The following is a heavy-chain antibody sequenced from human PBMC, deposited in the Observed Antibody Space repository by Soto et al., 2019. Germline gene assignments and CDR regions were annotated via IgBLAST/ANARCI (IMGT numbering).Heavy chain of an antibody. CDR1: GFTVSNNY. V-gene: IGHV3-53*02. Sequence: EVQLVETGGGLIQPGGSLRLSCAASGFTVSNNYMSWVRQAPGKGLEWVSLIYSGGSTFYADSVKGRFTISRDNSKNTLFLQMNSLRAEDTAGYFCATYTSLDYWGQGTLVTVSS. D-gene: IGHD2-2*02. CDR2: IYSGGST. CDR3: ATYTSLDY. J-gene: IGHJ4*02.